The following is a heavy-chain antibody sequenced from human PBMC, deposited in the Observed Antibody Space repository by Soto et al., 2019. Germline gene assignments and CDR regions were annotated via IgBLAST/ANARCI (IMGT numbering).Heavy chain of an antibody. CDR1: GGTFSSHG. CDR3: ASERSAQYFDF. CDR2: IIPTFGTP. Sequence: QVQLVQSGTVVQRRGSSVKVSCQASGGTFSSHGMAWVRQAPGQGLEWMGGIIPTFGTPTYAPKFQGRVTLTADKTTNTPYMELSSLRSGGTGVYYCASERSAQYFDFWGQGTLITVSS. J-gene: IGHJ4*02. D-gene: IGHD1-26*01. V-gene: IGHV1-69*06.